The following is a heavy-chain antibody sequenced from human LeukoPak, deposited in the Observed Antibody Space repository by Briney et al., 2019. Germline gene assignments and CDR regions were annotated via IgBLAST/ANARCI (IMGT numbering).Heavy chain of an antibody. CDR1: GFTFSSYA. J-gene: IGHJ3*02. D-gene: IGHD3-22*01. Sequence: GGSLRLSCAASGFTFSSYAMSWVRQAPGKGLEWVSAISGSGGSTYYADSVKGRFTISRDNSKNTLYLQMNSLRAEDTAVYYCARIPYYYDSSGQEAFDIWGKGTMVTVSS. CDR3: ARIPYYYDSSGQEAFDI. CDR2: ISGSGGST. V-gene: IGHV3-23*01.